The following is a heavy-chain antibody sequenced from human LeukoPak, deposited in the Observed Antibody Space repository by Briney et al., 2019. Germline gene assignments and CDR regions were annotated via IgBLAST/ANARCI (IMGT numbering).Heavy chain of an antibody. D-gene: IGHD3-3*01. CDR3: AKDSWWRGITKSFDI. Sequence: WGVLRLSCAASGFTVSSNYMSWVRPAPGEGLGGVSVIYSGGSTYYADSVKGRFTSSRDNAKNSMHLQMNSLRAEDTALYYCAKDSWWRGITKSFDIWGQGTMVTVSS. J-gene: IGHJ3*02. CDR2: IYSGGST. V-gene: IGHV3-53*05. CDR1: GFTVSSNY.